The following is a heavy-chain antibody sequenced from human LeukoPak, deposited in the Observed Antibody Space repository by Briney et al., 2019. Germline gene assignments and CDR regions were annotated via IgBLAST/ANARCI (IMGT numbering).Heavy chain of an antibody. D-gene: IGHD3-9*01. Sequence: SVTVSCKASGGTFSSYAISWVRQAPGQGLEWMGGIIPIFGTANYAQKFQGRVTITADEFTTTVYMELSSLRSEDTAVYYCARGIRYYDILTGHVKGHDNSYYYYMDVWGQGTAVTISS. V-gene: IGHV1-69*13. CDR2: IIPIFGTA. CDR1: GGTFSSYA. CDR3: ARGIRYYDILTGHVKGHDNSYYYYMDV. J-gene: IGHJ6*03.